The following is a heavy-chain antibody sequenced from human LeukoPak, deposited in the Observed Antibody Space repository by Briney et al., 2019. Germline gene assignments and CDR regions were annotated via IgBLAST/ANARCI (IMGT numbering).Heavy chain of an antibody. CDR1: GFTFSSYW. V-gene: IGHV3-74*01. CDR2: INSDGSVT. CDR3: AELGITMIGGV. Sequence: GGSLRLSCAASGFTFSSYWMHWVRQAPGKGLVWVPRINSDGSVTNYADSVKGRFTIFRDNAKNSLYLQMNSLRAEDTAVYYCAELGITMIGGVWGKGTTVTISS. J-gene: IGHJ6*04. D-gene: IGHD3-10*02.